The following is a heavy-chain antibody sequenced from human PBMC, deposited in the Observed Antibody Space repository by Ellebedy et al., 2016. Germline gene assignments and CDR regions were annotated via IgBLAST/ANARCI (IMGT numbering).Heavy chain of an antibody. CDR1: GGSISSGGYY. D-gene: IGHD1-26*01. CDR3: ARLSGSPFAFDY. CDR2: IYYSGST. V-gene: IGHV4-31*03. J-gene: IGHJ4*02. Sequence: SETLSLXXTVSGGSISSGGYYWSWIRQHPGKGLEWIGYIYYSGSTYYNPSLKSRVTISVDTSKNQFSLKLSSVTAADTAVYYCARLSGSPFAFDYWGQGTLVTVSS.